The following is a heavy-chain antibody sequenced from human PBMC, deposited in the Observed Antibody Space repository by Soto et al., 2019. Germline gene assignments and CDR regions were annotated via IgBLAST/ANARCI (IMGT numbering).Heavy chain of an antibody. CDR1: GFTFSSYG. CDR3: VKAGKQWLVPHFDS. CDR2: VSARGSAT. D-gene: IGHD6-19*01. V-gene: IGHV3-23*01. Sequence: EVQLLESGGGLVQPGRSLRLSCAASGFTFSSYGMSWVRQAPGTGLEWVSHVSARGSATYYAESVQGRCLVSRDNSKNTLYLQMDSLRVEDTATYFCVKAGKQWLVPHFDSWGQGSLVIVSS. J-gene: IGHJ4*02.